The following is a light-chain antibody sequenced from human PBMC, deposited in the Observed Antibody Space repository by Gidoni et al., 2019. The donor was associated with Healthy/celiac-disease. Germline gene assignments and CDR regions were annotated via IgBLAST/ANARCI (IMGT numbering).Light chain of an antibody. V-gene: IGKV3-20*01. CDR2: GAS. CDR3: QQYGSSGT. Sequence: EIVLTQSPGTLSLSPGERATLSCRASQSVSSSYLAWYQQKPGQAPSLLIYGASSRATGIPDSFSGSGSGTDFTLTISRLEPEDFAVYYCQQYGSSGTFGPGTKVDIK. J-gene: IGKJ3*01. CDR1: QSVSSSY.